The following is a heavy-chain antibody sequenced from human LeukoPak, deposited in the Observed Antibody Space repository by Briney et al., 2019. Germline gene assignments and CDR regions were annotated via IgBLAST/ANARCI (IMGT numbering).Heavy chain of an antibody. D-gene: IGHD3-3*01. J-gene: IGHJ4*02. Sequence: SETLSLTCTVSGGSISNGGYYWSWIRQHPGKGLEWIGYIYYSGSTYYNPSLKSRVTISVDTSKNQFSLKLSSVTAADTAVYYCARASGSYYDFWSGYYFDYWGQGTLVTVSS. V-gene: IGHV4-31*03. CDR3: ARASGSYYDFWSGYYFDY. CDR2: IYYSGST. CDR1: GGSISNGGYY.